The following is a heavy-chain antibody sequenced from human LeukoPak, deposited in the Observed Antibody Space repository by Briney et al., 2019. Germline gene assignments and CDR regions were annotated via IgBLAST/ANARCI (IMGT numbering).Heavy chain of an antibody. CDR3: ARDRGYFDL. CDR1: GFTFSSYN. CDR2: ISNSSSFI. J-gene: IGHJ2*01. Sequence: GGSLRLSCATSGFTFSSYNMNWVRQAPGKGLEWVSSISNSSSFIYYADSVKGRFTISRDNAKNSLYLQMNSLGAEDTALYYCARDRGYFDLWGRGTLVTVSS. V-gene: IGHV3-21*01.